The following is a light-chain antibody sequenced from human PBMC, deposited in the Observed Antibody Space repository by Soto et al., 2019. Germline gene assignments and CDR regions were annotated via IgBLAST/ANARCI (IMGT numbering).Light chain of an antibody. V-gene: IGKV3D-20*02. CDR2: GIS. CDR1: ESVSNSF. Sequence: ESVLTQSPGTLSLSPGERATLSCRASESVSNSFFAWYQQKPGQAPRLLIYGISSRATGIPDRFSGSGSGTDFTLTISRLEPEDFAVYYCHQRSRWPRTFGQGTRLEMK. J-gene: IGKJ2*01. CDR3: HQRSRWPRT.